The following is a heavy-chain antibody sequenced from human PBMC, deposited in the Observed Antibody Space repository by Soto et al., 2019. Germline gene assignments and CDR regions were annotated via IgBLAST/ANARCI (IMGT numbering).Heavy chain of an antibody. Sequence: QVQLVQSGAEVKKPGSSVKVSCKASGGTFSSYTISWVRQAPGQGLEWMGRIIPILGIANYAQKFQGRVRITADKSTSTAYMELSSLRSEDTAVYYCARGIDYDYIWGSYRLGDAFDIWGQGTMVTVSS. CDR2: IIPILGIA. V-gene: IGHV1-69*02. CDR3: ARGIDYDYIWGSYRLGDAFDI. J-gene: IGHJ3*02. CDR1: GGTFSSYT. D-gene: IGHD3-16*02.